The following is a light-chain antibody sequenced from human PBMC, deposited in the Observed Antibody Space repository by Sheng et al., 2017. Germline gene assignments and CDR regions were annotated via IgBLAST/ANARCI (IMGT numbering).Light chain of an antibody. CDR3: QSYDNNKFWV. V-gene: IGLV6-57*01. Sequence: FMLTQPHSVSASPGKTVTISCTRSSGAIATNYVQWYQQRPGSSPTTVIYVDDQRPSGVPDRFSGSIDTSSNSASLTISGLKTEDEADYYCQSYDNNKFWVFGGGTKLSVL. CDR2: VDD. CDR1: SGAIATNY. J-gene: IGLJ3*02.